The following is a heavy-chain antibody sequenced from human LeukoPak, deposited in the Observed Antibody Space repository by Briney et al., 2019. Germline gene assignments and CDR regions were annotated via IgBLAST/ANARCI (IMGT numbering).Heavy chain of an antibody. D-gene: IGHD1-26*01. CDR2: IYTSGST. V-gene: IGHV4-61*02. CDR3: ARDSPGSWFDP. CDR1: GGSISSGSYY. J-gene: IGHJ5*02. Sequence: SQTLSLTCTVSGGSISSGSYYWSWIRQPAGKGPEWIGRIYTSGSTNYNPSLKSRVTISVDTSKNQFSLKLSSVTAADTAVYYCARDSPGSWFDPWGQGTLVTVSS.